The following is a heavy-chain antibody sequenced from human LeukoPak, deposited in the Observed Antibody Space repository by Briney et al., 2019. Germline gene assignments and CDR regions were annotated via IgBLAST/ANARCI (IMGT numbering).Heavy chain of an antibody. CDR3: AKGDYGDYVASNFDY. CDR1: GFTFSTYA. J-gene: IGHJ4*02. V-gene: IGHV3-23*01. D-gene: IGHD4-17*01. CDR2: ISGSGGSR. Sequence: GGSLRLSCAASGFTFSTYAMNWVRQVPGKGLEWVSGISGSGGSRKYADSVKGRFTISRDNSKNTLYLQMNSLRAEDTAVYYCAKGDYGDYVASNFDYWGQGTLVTVSS.